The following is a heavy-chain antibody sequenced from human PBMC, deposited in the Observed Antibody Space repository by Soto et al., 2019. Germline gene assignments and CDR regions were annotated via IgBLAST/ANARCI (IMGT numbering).Heavy chain of an antibody. D-gene: IGHD2-21*01. V-gene: IGHV3-15*07. CDR1: GFNFKDGW. CDR2: IKGKTDGGAP. J-gene: IGHJ4*02. CDR3: ATREGDLDY. Sequence: GESLKLYCEVSGFNFKDGWMNWVRQAPGKWLKKDDRIKGKTDGGAPEYDAPVRGSFSISRDYNKTTLYRQTNTLRPADTAAYYCATREGDLDYWGQGTLVTVSS.